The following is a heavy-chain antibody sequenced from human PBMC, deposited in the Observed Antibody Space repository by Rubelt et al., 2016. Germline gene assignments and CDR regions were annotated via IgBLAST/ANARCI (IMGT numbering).Heavy chain of an antibody. CDR1: GGSISSSSYY. CDR3: ASRYYDFWSGYYLWFDP. V-gene: IGHV4-39*01. J-gene: IGHJ5*02. D-gene: IGHD3-3*01. Sequence: QLQLQESGPGLVKPSETLSLTCTVSGGSISSSSYYWGWIRQPPGKGLEWIGSIYYSWSTYYNPPLRRRVTISGDKAKNQFALKLSSVTAADTAVYYCASRYYDFWSGYYLWFDPWGQGTLVTVSS. CDR2: IYYSWST.